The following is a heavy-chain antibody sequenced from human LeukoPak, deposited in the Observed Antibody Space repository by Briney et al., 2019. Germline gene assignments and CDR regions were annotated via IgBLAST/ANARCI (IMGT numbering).Heavy chain of an antibody. D-gene: IGHD5-18*01. Sequence: GGSLRLSCAASGFTFSNYWMHWVRHVPGKGLVWVSRINTDGSSTDYADSVKGQFTISRDDAKNTLYLQMNSLRAEDTAVYYCARGVRQLWPYIDYWGQGTLVTVSS. V-gene: IGHV3-74*01. CDR1: GFTFSNYW. CDR3: ARGVRQLWPYIDY. CDR2: INTDGSST. J-gene: IGHJ4*02.